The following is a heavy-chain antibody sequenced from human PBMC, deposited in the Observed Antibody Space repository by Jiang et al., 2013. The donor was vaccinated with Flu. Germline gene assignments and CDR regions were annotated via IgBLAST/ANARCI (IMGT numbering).Heavy chain of an antibody. D-gene: IGHD1-14*01. V-gene: IGHV4-59*08. J-gene: IGHJ2*01. CDR3: ARLLLNRWYFDL. CDR1: GGSSSSVY. Sequence: GPGLVKTSETLSLTCSVSGGSSSSVYYTWIRQPPGMGLEWLGYIYYTGAANYNPSLKNRVTISVDTSKNQFSLKLISVTAADTAVYYCARLLLNRWYFDLWGRGT. CDR2: IYYTGAA.